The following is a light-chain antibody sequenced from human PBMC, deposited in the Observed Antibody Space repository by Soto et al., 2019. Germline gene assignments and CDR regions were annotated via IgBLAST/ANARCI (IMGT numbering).Light chain of an antibody. J-gene: IGKJ1*01. CDR1: QSVSSN. V-gene: IGKV3-15*01. CDR3: QQYNNWPPVT. Sequence: EIVMTQSPATLSVSPGERATLSCRASQSVSSNLAWYQQKPGQAPSLLIYGASTRATGIPARFSGSGSGTEFTLTISSLXSEDFAVYYCQQYNNWPPVTFGQGTKVDTK. CDR2: GAS.